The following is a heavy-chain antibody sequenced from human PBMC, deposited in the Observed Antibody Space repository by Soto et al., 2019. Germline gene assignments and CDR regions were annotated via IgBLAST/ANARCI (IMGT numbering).Heavy chain of an antibody. CDR3: ARVGFLAWLFDY. CDR1: GYTFTSYG. D-gene: IGHD3-3*01. J-gene: IGHJ4*02. Sequence: ASVNVSCKASGYTFTSYGTSWVRHSPGQGLEWMGWISAYNGNTNYAQKLQGRLTMTTDTTTSTAYMELRSMRSDDTAVYYCARVGFLAWLFDYWGQGTLVTVS. CDR2: ISAYNGNT. V-gene: IGHV1-18*01.